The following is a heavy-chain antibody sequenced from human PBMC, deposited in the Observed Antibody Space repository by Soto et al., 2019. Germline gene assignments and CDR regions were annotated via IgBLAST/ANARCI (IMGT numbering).Heavy chain of an antibody. CDR1: GCSISSYY. CDR3: GSQIYDSGGYYSDA. Sequence: PSETLSLTCTVSGCSISSYYWSWIRQPPGKGLEWIGYIYYSGSTNYNPSLKSRVTISVDTSKNQFSLKLSSVTAAHTAVYYCGSQIYDSGGYYSDAWGKGTLVTVSS. J-gene: IGHJ5*02. V-gene: IGHV4-59*01. D-gene: IGHD3-22*01. CDR2: IYYSGST.